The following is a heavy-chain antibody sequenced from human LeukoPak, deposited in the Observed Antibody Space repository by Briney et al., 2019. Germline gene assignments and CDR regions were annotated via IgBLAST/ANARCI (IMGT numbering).Heavy chain of an antibody. J-gene: IGHJ4*02. D-gene: IGHD5-24*01. V-gene: IGHV4-59*08. CDR1: GDSISRNF. CDR3: ARGMAPFYYFDY. Sequence: PSETLSLTCTVPGDSISRNFWSWIRQPPGGGLEWIGYIYSSGATDYNPSLKSRVTISLDTSKNQFSLKLSSVTAADTAVYYCARGMAPFYYFDYWGQGTLVTVSS. CDR2: IYSSGAT.